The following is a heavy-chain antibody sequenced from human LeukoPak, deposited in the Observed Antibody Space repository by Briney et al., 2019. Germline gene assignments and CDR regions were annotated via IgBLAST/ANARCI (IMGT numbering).Heavy chain of an antibody. CDR2: MNPNSGNT. D-gene: IGHD5-12*01. V-gene: IGHV1-8*01. J-gene: IGHJ6*03. CDR1: GYTFTSYD. CDR3: ARGLAVATSPETLYYYYYYYMDV. Sequence: ASVKVSCKASGYTFTSYDINWVRQATGQGLEWMGWMNPNSGNTGYAQKFQGRVTMTRNTSISTAYMELSSLRSEDTAVYYCARGLAVATSPETLYYYYYYYMDVWGKGTTVTISS.